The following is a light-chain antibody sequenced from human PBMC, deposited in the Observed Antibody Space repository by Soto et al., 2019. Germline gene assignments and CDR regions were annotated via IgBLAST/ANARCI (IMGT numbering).Light chain of an antibody. Sequence: EVVVTESPLSLPVTLGQPATISCRSSQSLLQVDGNTYLMWYLKRQGHPPSRLIYMISKRASRVQDTFNRSSLATSFTLKIGRVKTEDLEVYYCMHNAHWPHTFGQGTKVDIK. CDR2: MIS. CDR1: QSLLQVDGNTY. CDR3: MHNAHWPHT. V-gene: IGKV2-30*02. J-gene: IGKJ2*01.